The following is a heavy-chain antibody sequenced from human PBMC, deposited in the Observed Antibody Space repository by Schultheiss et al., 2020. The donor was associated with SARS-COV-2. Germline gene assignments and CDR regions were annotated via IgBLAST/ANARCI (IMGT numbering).Heavy chain of an antibody. CDR2: ISYDGSNK. CDR3: ARDPGYCSSTSCSSRKYYLNY. J-gene: IGHJ4*02. V-gene: IGHV3-30*04. Sequence: GGSLRLSCAASGFTFSSYAMHWVRQAPGKGLEWVAVISYDGSNKYYADSVKGRFTISRDNSKNTLYLQMNSLRAEDTAVYYCARDPGYCSSTSCSSRKYYLNYWGQGTLVTV. CDR1: GFTFSSYA. D-gene: IGHD2-2*01.